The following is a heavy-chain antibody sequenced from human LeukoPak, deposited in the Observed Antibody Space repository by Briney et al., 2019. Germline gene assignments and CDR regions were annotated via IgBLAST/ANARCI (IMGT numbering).Heavy chain of an antibody. Sequence: SETLSLTCAVYGGSFSGYYWSWIRQPPGKGLEWIGEINHSGSTNYNPSLKSRVTISVDTSKNQFSLKLSSVTAADTAVYYCARRPRLYYYGSGSYYRLSREDYYYMDVWGKGTTVTISS. V-gene: IGHV4-34*01. CDR3: ARRPRLYYYGSGSYYRLSREDYYYMDV. CDR1: GGSFSGYY. CDR2: INHSGST. J-gene: IGHJ6*03. D-gene: IGHD3-10*01.